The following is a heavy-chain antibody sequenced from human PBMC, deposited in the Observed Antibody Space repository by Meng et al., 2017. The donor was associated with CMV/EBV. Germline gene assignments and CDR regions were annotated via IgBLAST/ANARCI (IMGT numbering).Heavy chain of an antibody. Sequence: QGEVVQFGAAVKKPGASVKVSWKASGYTFTSYYMHWGRQAPGQGLEWMGIINPSGGSTSYAQKFQGRVTMTRDTSTSTVYMELSGLRSEDTAVYYCARESGSVGDYWGQGTLVTVSS. CDR2: INPSGGST. D-gene: IGHD1-26*01. CDR3: ARESGSVGDY. J-gene: IGHJ4*02. CDR1: GYTFTSYY. V-gene: IGHV1-46*01.